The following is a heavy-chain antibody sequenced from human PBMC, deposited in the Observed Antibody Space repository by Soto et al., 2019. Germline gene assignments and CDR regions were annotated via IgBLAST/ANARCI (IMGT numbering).Heavy chain of an antibody. D-gene: IGHD2-2*01. CDR2: ISAYNGNT. V-gene: IGHV1-18*01. CDR1: GYTFTSYG. J-gene: IGHJ6*02. Sequence: ASVKVSCKASGYTFTSYGISWVRQAPGQGLEWMGWISAYNGNTNYAQKLQGRVTMTTDTSTSTAYMELRSLRSDDTAVYYCARVVVVPAARLHTIYGMDVWGQGTTVTVSS. CDR3: ARVVVVPAARLHTIYGMDV.